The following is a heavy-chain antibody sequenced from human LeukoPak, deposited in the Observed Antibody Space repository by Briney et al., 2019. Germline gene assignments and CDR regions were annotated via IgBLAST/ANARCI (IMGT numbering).Heavy chain of an antibody. CDR2: IIPIFETT. CDR1: GGTFSSYA. D-gene: IGHD3-22*01. J-gene: IGHJ4*02. CDR3: AKDYYDSSGYYAPPYYFDY. Sequence: ASVKVSCKASGGTFSSYAFSWVRQAPGQGLEWVGGIIPIFETTNYAQKFQGRVTITADESTSTAYMELSSLRSEDTAVYYCAKDYYDSSGYYAPPYYFDYWGQGTLVTVSS. V-gene: IGHV1-69*13.